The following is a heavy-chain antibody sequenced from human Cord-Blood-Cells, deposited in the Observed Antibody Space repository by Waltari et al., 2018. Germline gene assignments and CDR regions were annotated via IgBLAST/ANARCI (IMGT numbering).Heavy chain of an antibody. CDR2: IIPLFGTA. D-gene: IGHD3-3*01. CDR1: GGTFSSYA. Sequence: VPLVQSGAEVKKPGSSVKVSCKASGGTFSSYAISCVRQAPGLGLEWMGGIIPLFGTANHAQKFQGRVTITADESTSTAYMELSSLRSEDTAVYYCARDPRALYDFWSGYYGNWFDPWGQGTLVTVSS. V-gene: IGHV1-69*01. CDR3: ARDPRALYDFWSGYYGNWFDP. J-gene: IGHJ5*02.